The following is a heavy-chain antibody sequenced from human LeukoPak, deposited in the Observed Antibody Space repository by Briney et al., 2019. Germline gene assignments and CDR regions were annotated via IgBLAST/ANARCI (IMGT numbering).Heavy chain of an antibody. D-gene: IGHD5-18*01. CDR3: ACGYSYGYDAFDI. Sequence: GGSLRLSCAASGFTFSSYSMNWVRQAPGKGLEWVSSISSSSSYIYYADSVKGRFTISRDNAKNSLYLQMNSLRAEDTAVNYCACGYSYGYDAFDIWGQGTMVTVSS. J-gene: IGHJ3*02. V-gene: IGHV3-21*01. CDR1: GFTFSSYS. CDR2: ISSSSSYI.